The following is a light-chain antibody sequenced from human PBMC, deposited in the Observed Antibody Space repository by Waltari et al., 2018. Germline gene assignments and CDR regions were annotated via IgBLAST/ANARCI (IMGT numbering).Light chain of an antibody. CDR2: SNN. CDR3: ATWDDRLTGVL. V-gene: IGLV1-44*01. CDR1: SSNIGSNV. Sequence: QSVLTQPPSASGTPGQGVTISCSGGSSNIGSNVVHWYQRLPGTAPRLLIYSNNQRPSGVPDRFSGSKSGTSASLAISGLQPDDEADYYCATWDDRLTGVLFGGGTKVTVL. J-gene: IGLJ3*02.